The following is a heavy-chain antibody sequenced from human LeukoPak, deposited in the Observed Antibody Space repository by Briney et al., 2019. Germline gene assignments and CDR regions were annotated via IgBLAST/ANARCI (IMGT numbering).Heavy chain of an antibody. J-gene: IGHJ4*02. CDR2: ISSSGSTI. CDR3: AKVRYSSGWDLYPTKTNFDY. V-gene: IGHV3-48*03. Sequence: QSGGSLRLSCAASGFTFSSYEMNWVRQAPGKGLEWVSYISSSGSTIYYADSVKGRFTISRDNAKNSLYLQMNSLRAEDTAIYYCAKVRYSSGWDLYPTKTNFDYWGQGTLVTVSS. D-gene: IGHD6-19*01. CDR1: GFTFSSYE.